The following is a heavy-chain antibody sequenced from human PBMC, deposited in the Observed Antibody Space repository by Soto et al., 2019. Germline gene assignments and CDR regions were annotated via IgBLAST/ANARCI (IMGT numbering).Heavy chain of an antibody. V-gene: IGHV3-74*01. Sequence: GGSLRLSCAASGFPFSHYWMHWVRQTPGKGLVWVSRINPAGTITNYADSVEGRFTISRDNADSALFLQMNSLSAEDTAISYCTSDTFGLRDTWGQGSLVTVSS. J-gene: IGHJ5*02. CDR3: TSDTFGLRDT. CDR1: GFPFSHYW. D-gene: IGHD3-16*01. CDR2: INPAGTIT.